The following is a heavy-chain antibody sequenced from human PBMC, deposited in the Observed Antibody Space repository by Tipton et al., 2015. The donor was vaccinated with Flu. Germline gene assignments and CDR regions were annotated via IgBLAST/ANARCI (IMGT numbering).Heavy chain of an antibody. CDR1: GDSMNSFY. V-gene: IGHV4-4*07. D-gene: IGHD3-10*01. J-gene: IGHJ4*02. CDR2: MYASGST. Sequence: TLSLTCTVSGDSMNSFYWSWIRQPAGKGLEWIGRMYASGSTKYNPSLKSRVTMSVDTFKNQLSLKLTSVTAADTAVYYCARGSGSGTEMIFDFWGQGTLVTVSS. CDR3: ARGSGSGTEMIFDF.